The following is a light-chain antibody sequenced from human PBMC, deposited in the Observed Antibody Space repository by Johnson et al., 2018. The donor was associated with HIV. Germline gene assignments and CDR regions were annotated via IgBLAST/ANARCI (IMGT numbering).Light chain of an antibody. CDR3: GTWDRSLSPGCF. CDR2: ENT. J-gene: IGLJ1*01. Sequence: QSVLTQPPSVSAAPGQKVTISCSGSRSNIGNNYVSWYQQLPGTAPKLLIYENTKRPSGIPDRFSGSKSGTSATMGLNGLQTGDEAAYYCGTWDRSLSPGCFFGTGTKGPVL. CDR1: RSNIGNNY. V-gene: IGLV1-51*02.